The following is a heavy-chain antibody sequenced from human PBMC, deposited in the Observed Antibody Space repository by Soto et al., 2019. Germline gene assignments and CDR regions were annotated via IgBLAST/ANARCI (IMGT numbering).Heavy chain of an antibody. D-gene: IGHD2-2*01. J-gene: IGHJ2*01. CDR2: ISANKDNT. Sequence: QVQLVQSAAEVKKPGASVKVSCKASGYTFTSYGITWVRQAPGQGLEWMGWISANKDNTNYAHKFQGRVTMTTDTSTSTAYMELRSLRSDDTAVYYCARAGYCSSRRCFDLWGRGTLVTVSS. V-gene: IGHV1-18*01. CDR1: GYTFTSYG. CDR3: ARAGYCSSRRCFDL.